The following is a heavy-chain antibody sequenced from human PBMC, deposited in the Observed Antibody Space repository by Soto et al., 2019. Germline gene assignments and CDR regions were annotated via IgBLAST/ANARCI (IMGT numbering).Heavy chain of an antibody. CDR2: ISGSGGST. D-gene: IGHD2-2*02. CDR1: GFTFSSYA. J-gene: IGHJ6*02. CDR3: AKARDVYVLNTYYYYYGMDV. V-gene: IGHV3-23*01. Sequence: GGSLRLSCAASGFTFSSYAMSWVRQAPGKGLEWVSAISGSGGSTYYADSVKGRFTISRDNSKNTLYLQMNSLRAEDTAVYYCAKARDVYVLNTYYYYYGMDVWGQGTTVTVSS.